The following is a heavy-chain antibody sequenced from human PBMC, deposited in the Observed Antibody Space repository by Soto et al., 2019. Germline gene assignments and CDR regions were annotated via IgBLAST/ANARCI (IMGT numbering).Heavy chain of an antibody. V-gene: IGHV1-18*01. CDR1: GYTFTSYG. CDR2: ISAYNGNT. CDR3: AIDGPSYDYIWGSYRRYFDY. Sequence: ASVKVSCKASGYTFTSYGISWVRQAPGQGLEWMGWISAYNGNTNYAQKLQGRVTMTTDTSTSTAYMELRSLRSDDTAVYYCAIDGPSYDYIWGSYRRYFDYWGQGTLVTVSS. D-gene: IGHD3-16*02. J-gene: IGHJ4*02.